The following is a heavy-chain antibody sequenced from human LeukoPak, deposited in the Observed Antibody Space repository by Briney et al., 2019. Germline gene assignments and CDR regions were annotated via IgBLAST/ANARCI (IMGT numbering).Heavy chain of an antibody. CDR2: INHSGST. CDR3: ASTMVPSEFDP. CDR1: GGSFSGYY. Sequence: SETLSLTCTVYGGSFSGYYWSWIRQPPGKGLEWIGEINHSGSTNYNPSLKSRVTISVDTSKNQFSLKLSSVTAADTAVYYCASTMVPSEFDPWGQGTLVTVSS. D-gene: IGHD2-8*01. V-gene: IGHV4-34*01. J-gene: IGHJ5*02.